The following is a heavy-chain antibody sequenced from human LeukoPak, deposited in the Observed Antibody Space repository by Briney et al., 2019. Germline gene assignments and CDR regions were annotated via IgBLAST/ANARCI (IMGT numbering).Heavy chain of an antibody. D-gene: IGHD5-18*01. Sequence: ASVKVSCKASGYTFTSYGISWVRQAPGQGLEWMGWISAYNGNTNYAQKLQGRVTMTTDTSTSTAYMELRSLRSDDTAVYYCARDLIQLSEGGFDYWGQGTLVTVSS. CDR1: GYTFTSYG. J-gene: IGHJ4*02. CDR3: ARDLIQLSEGGFDY. V-gene: IGHV1-18*01. CDR2: ISAYNGNT.